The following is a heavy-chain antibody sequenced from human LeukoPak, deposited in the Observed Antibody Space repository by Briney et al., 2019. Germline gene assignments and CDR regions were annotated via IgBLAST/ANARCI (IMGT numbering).Heavy chain of an antibody. Sequence: GGSLRLSCVASGFTFDDFAMHWVRQVPGKGLEWVSYISWDSENIGYADSVKGRFTISRDNAKNSLYLQMNSLRAEDTAVYYCATWELGYWGQGTLVTVSS. CDR2: ISWDSENI. CDR1: GFTFDDFA. V-gene: IGHV3-9*01. D-gene: IGHD1-26*01. J-gene: IGHJ4*02. CDR3: ATWELGY.